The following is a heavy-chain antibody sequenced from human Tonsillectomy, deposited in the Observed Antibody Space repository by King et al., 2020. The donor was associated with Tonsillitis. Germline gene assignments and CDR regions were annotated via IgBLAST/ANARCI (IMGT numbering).Heavy chain of an antibody. CDR3: ARQEMAAGDY. V-gene: IGHV4-39*01. CDR1: GGSISSSSYY. Sequence: LQLQESGPGLVKPSETLSLTCTVSGGSISSSSYYWGWIRQPPGKGLERIGSIYYSGSTYYNPSLKSRVTISVDTSKNQFSLKLSSVTAADTAVYYCARQEMAAGDYWGQGTLVTVSS. CDR2: IYYSGST. D-gene: IGHD5-24*01. J-gene: IGHJ4*02.